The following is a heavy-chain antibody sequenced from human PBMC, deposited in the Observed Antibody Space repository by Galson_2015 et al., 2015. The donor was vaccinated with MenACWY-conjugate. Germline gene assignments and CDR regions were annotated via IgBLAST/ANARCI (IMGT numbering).Heavy chain of an antibody. J-gene: IGHJ4*02. V-gene: IGHV3-23*01. CDR1: GFTLSSYA. CDR2: ISGSGGST. CDR3: AKDGGKAMAKGFDY. D-gene: IGHD5-18*01. Sequence: SLRLSCAPSGFTLSSYAMSWVRQAPGKGLEWVSAISGSGGSTYYADSVKGRFTISRDNSKNTLYLQMNSLRAEDTAVYYCAKDGGKAMAKGFDYWGQGTLVTVSS.